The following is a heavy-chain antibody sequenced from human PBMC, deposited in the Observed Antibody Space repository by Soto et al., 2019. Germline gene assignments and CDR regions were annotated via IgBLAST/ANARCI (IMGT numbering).Heavy chain of an antibody. CDR3: ARTNYHFDL. V-gene: IGHV3-74*01. Sequence: GGSLRLSCADSGFTFSGYRMHWVRQAPGKGLVWVSRINSDGSSTDYADSVRGRFTISRDNAKNTLHLQMDSLRAEDTAVYYCARTNYHFDLWGQGTPVTVSS. CDR1: GFTFSGYR. J-gene: IGHJ4*02. D-gene: IGHD3-10*01. CDR2: INSDGSST.